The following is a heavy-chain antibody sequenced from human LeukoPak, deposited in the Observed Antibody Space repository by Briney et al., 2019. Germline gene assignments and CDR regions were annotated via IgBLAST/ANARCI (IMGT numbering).Heavy chain of an antibody. Sequence: SETLSLTCAVYGGSFSGYYWSWIRQPPGKGLEWIGEINHSGSTNYNPSLKSRVTISVDTSKNQFSLKLSSVTAADTAVYYCVRDRLHYVEYEKTFDYWGQGTLVTVSS. CDR1: GGSFSGYY. CDR2: INHSGST. CDR3: VRDRLHYVEYEKTFDY. D-gene: IGHD4-17*01. J-gene: IGHJ4*02. V-gene: IGHV4-34*01.